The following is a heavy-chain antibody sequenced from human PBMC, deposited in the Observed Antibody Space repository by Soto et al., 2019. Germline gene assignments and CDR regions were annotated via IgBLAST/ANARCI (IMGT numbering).Heavy chain of an antibody. V-gene: IGHV4-30-4*01. J-gene: IGHJ6*02. CDR3: ARGGLWLQGGYYYYYGMDV. CDR1: GGSISSGDYY. Sequence: PSETLSLTCTVSGGSISSGDYYWSWIRQPPGKGLEWIGYIYYSGSTYYNPSLKSRVTISVDTSKNQFSLKLRSVTAADAAVYYCARGGLWLQGGYYYYYGMDVWGQGTTVTVSS. D-gene: IGHD5-18*01. CDR2: IYYSGST.